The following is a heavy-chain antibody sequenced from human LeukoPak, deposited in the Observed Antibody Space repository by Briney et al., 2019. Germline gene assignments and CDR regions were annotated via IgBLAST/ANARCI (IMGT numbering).Heavy chain of an antibody. Sequence: GGAPGLSRAASGFHFCSYAMRWGRPAPGKGLGGGSAFCGSGGSTYYADSVKGRFTISRDNSKNTLYLQMNSLRAEDTAVYYCAKDSRYCSSTSCYTGGYYFDYWGQGTLVAVSS. CDR2: FCGSGGST. CDR3: AKDSRYCSSTSCYTGGYYFDY. J-gene: IGHJ4*02. V-gene: IGHV3-23*01. CDR1: GFHFCSYA. D-gene: IGHD2-2*02.